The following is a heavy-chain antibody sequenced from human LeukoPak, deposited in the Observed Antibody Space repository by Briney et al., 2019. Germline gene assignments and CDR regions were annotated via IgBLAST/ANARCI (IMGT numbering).Heavy chain of an antibody. Sequence: QAGGSLRLSCAASGFTFSSYWMSWVRQAPGKGLEWVANIKQDGSEKYYVDSVKGRFTISRDNAKNSLYLQMNSLRAEDTAVYYCARRAASSWYRRAPGVYFDYWGQGTPVTVSS. CDR3: ARRAASSWYRRAPGVYFDY. CDR2: IKQDGSEK. J-gene: IGHJ4*02. D-gene: IGHD6-13*01. CDR1: GFTFSSYW. V-gene: IGHV3-7*01.